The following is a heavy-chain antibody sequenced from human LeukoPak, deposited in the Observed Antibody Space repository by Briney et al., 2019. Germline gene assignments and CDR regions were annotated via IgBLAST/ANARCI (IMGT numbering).Heavy chain of an antibody. CDR3: ARDRSLGYCSSTSCYEYFDY. CDR2: INHSGST. J-gene: IGHJ4*02. Sequence: SETLSLTCAVYGGSFSGYYWSWIRQPPGKGLEWIGEINHSGSTNYNPSLKSRVTISVDTSKNQFSLKLSSVTAADTAVYYCARDRSLGYCSSTSCYEYFDYWGQGTLVTVSS. CDR1: GGSFSGYY. D-gene: IGHD2-2*01. V-gene: IGHV4-34*01.